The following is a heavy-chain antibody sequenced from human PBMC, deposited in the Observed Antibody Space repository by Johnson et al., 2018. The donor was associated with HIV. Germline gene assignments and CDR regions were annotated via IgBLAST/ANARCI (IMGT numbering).Heavy chain of an antibody. Sequence: VQLVESGGRLIQPGGSLRLSCTASDFTVSSNYMSWVRQAPGKGLEWVSVIYSGGSTYYADSVKGRFTISRDNSKNTLYLQMSSLRAEDTAVYYCAKCRGLGARGAFDIWGQGTMVTVSS. CDR2: IYSGGST. J-gene: IGHJ3*02. V-gene: IGHV3-66*03. CDR1: DFTVSSNY. CDR3: AKCRGLGARGAFDI. D-gene: IGHD5-12*01.